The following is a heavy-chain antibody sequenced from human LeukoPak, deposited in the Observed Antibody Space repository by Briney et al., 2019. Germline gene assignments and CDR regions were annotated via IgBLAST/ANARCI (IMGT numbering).Heavy chain of an antibody. Sequence: AASVKVSCKVSGYTLTELSMHWVRQAPGKGLEWMGGFDPEDGETIYAQKFQGRVTMTEDTSTDTAYMELSSLRSEDTAVYYCAIWGDYYDSSGYLRWGQGTLVTVSS. CDR2: FDPEDGET. V-gene: IGHV1-24*01. CDR3: AIWGDYYDSSGYLR. J-gene: IGHJ4*02. D-gene: IGHD3-22*01. CDR1: GYTLTELS.